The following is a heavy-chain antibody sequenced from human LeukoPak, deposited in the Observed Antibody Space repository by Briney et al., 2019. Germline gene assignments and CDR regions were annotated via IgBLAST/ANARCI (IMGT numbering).Heavy chain of an antibody. CDR3: ARDLGSGSYYEGYFQH. CDR1: GYTFTSYA. CDR2: INAGNGNT. Sequence: GASVKVSCKASGYTFTSYAMHWVRQAPGQRLEWMGWINAGNGNTKYSQKFQGRVTITRDTSASTAYMELSSLRSEDTAVYYCARDLGSGSYYEGYFQHWGQGTLVTVSA. J-gene: IGHJ1*01. D-gene: IGHD1-26*01. V-gene: IGHV1-3*01.